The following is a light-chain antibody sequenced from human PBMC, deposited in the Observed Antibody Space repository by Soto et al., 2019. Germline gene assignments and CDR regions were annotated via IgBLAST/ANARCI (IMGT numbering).Light chain of an antibody. CDR1: QSISDN. J-gene: IGKJ5*01. CDR2: GAS. CDR3: QQYGSSLSIT. V-gene: IGKV3-20*01. Sequence: IVLTQSPATLSVSPGERATLSCRASQSISDNLVWYQQKPGQAPRLLIYGASTRATGIPARFSGSGSGTDFTLTISRLEPEDFAVYYCQQYGSSLSITFGQGTRLEI.